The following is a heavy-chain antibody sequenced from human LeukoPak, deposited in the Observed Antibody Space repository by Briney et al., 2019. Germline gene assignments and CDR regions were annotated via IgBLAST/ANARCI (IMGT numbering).Heavy chain of an antibody. CDR1: GFTFSSYS. CDR3: ARDSRVGNFDY. J-gene: IGHJ4*02. CDR2: ISSSSSYI. Sequence: GGSLRLSCAASGFTFSSYSMNWVRLAPGKGLEWVSSISSSSSYIYYADSVKGRFTISRDNAKNSLYLQMNSLRAEDTAVYYCARDSRVGNFDYWGQGTLVTVSS. D-gene: IGHD1-26*01. V-gene: IGHV3-21*01.